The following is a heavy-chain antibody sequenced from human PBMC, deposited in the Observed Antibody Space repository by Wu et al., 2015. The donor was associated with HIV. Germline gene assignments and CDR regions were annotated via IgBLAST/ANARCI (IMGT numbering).Heavy chain of an antibody. Sequence: QVQLVQSGPEVKNPGASVKVSRKAFGYTFTSYGVSWVRQAPGQGLEWMGWISADNINTHYAQKLQGRVTLTTDTSTSTAYMELRSLRSEDTAVYYCARGGQQLRQGPLDYWGQGTLVTVSS. CDR1: GYTFTSYG. CDR3: ARGGQQLRQGPLDY. V-gene: IGHV1-18*01. D-gene: IGHD6-13*01. J-gene: IGHJ4*02. CDR2: ISADNINT.